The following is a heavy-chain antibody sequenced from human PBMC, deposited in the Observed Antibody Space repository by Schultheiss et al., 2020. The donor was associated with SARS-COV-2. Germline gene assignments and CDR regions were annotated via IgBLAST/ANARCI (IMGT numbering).Heavy chain of an antibody. CDR1: GFTFTSSA. J-gene: IGHJ3*02. V-gene: IGHV1-58*02. D-gene: IGHD3-10*01. CDR3: AADSGANDAFDI. CDR2: IVVGSGNT. Sequence: SVKVSFKASGFTFTSSAMQWVRQARGQRLEWIGWIVVGSGNTNYAQKFQERVTITRDMSTSTAYMELSSLRSEDTAVYYCAADSGANDAFDIWGQGTMVTVSS.